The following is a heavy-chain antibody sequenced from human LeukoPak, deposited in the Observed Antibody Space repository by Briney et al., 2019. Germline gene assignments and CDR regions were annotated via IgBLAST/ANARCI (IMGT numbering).Heavy chain of an antibody. V-gene: IGHV5-51*01. CDR2: IYPGDSDT. Sequence: GESLRISCRDSGYSFNTYWIGWVRQMPGKGLEWMGIIYPGDSDTRYSPSFQGQVTISADKSISTAYLQWSSLKASDTAMYYCARTVYSSSSYYYYGMDVWGQGTTVTVSS. D-gene: IGHD6-6*01. CDR1: GYSFNTYW. J-gene: IGHJ6*02. CDR3: ARTVYSSSSYYYYGMDV.